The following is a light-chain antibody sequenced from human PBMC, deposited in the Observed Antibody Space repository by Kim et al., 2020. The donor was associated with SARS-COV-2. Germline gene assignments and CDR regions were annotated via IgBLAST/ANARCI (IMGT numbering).Light chain of an antibody. J-gene: IGLJ3*02. CDR3: ASYTSSDTWV. CDR2: GVR. CDR1: SSDVGGYDF. V-gene: IGLV2-14*03. Sequence: GQSITISCTGTSSDVGGYDFVSWYQQYPGKAPKVMIYGVRQRPSGVSYRFSGSKSGSTASLTISGLQAEDEADYYCASYTSSDTWVFGGGTQLTVL.